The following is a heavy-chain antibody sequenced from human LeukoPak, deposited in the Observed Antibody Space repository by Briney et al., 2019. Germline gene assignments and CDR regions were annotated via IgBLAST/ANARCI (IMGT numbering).Heavy chain of an antibody. Sequence: GGSLRLSCVVSGFAFSSNWMTWVRQAPGKGLEFVANTNQNGDEKYYVDSVKGRFTISRGNAKNSVYLQMKSLRAEDTAIYYCVTGVGYWGQGTLVTVSS. V-gene: IGHV3-7*01. CDR3: VTGVGY. CDR2: TNQNGDEK. CDR1: GFAFSSNW. J-gene: IGHJ4*02. D-gene: IGHD7-27*01.